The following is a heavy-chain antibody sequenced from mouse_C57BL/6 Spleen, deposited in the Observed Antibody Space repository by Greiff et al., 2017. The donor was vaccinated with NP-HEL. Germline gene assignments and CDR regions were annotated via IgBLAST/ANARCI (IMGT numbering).Heavy chain of an antibody. CDR1: GYSFTGYY. Sequence: VQLKQSGPELVKPGASVKISCKASGYSFTGYYMNWVKQSPEKSLEWIGEINPSTGGTTYNQKFKAKATLTVDKSSSTAYMHLKSLTSEDSAVYYCARTPYYFDYWGQGTTLTVSS. CDR3: ARTPYYFDY. J-gene: IGHJ2*01. V-gene: IGHV1-42*01. CDR2: INPSTGGT.